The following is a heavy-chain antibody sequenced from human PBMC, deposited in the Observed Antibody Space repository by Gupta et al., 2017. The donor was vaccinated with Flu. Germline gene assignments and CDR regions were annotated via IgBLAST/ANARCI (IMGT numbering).Heavy chain of an antibody. V-gene: IGHV3-33*07. D-gene: IGHD3-3*01. CDR1: FNDYS. Sequence: FNDYSMFWVRQAPGKGLEWVALIWPDGSKSFYADAVQGRFALSRDNSKKSLYLQMNSLKDEDTAVYFCARPLAIFGVGNHYGLDVWGQGTTIIVSS. CDR3: ARPLAIFGVGNHYGLDV. CDR2: IWPDGSKS. J-gene: IGHJ6*02.